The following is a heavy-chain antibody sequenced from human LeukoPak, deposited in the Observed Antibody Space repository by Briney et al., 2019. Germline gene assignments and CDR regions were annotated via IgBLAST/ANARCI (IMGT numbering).Heavy chain of an antibody. CDR3: ATPNSVGYSSSWYHFDY. CDR1: GYSFTSYW. Sequence: GESLKISCKGSGYSFTSYWIGWVRQMPGQGLEWMGIIYPGDSDTRYSPSFQRQVTISADKSISTAYLQWSSLKASDTAMYYCATPNSVGYSSSWYHFDYWGQGTLVTVSS. J-gene: IGHJ4*02. CDR2: IYPGDSDT. D-gene: IGHD6-13*01. V-gene: IGHV5-51*01.